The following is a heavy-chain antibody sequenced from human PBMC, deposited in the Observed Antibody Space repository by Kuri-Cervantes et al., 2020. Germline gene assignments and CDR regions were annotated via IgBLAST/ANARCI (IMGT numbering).Heavy chain of an antibody. CDR2: IKSDGSST. CDR3: ARDPLLYCSSTSCYPNYFDY. J-gene: IGHJ4*02. CDR1: GFTFSSSW. V-gene: IGHV3-74*01. Sequence: GGSLRLSCAASGFTFSSSWMHWVRQAPGKGLVWVAHIKSDGSSTSYADSVKGRFTISRDNAKNSLYLQMNSLRAEDTAVYYCARDPLLYCSSTSCYPNYFDYWGQGTLVTVSS. D-gene: IGHD2-2*01.